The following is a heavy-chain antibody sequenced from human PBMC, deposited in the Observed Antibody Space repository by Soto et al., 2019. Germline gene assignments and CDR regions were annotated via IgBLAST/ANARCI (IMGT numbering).Heavy chain of an antibody. J-gene: IGHJ4*02. D-gene: IGHD6-19*01. Sequence: SLRLSCAASGFTFSSYAMSWVRQAPGKGLEWVSVISGSGGSTYYADFVKGRFTISRDNSRNTLYMQMNSLRAEGTAVYYCAKCAPRYSSGLKAYCFDYWGQGTLVTVAS. V-gene: IGHV3-23*01. CDR3: AKCAPRYSSGLKAYCFDY. CDR1: GFTFSSYA. CDR2: ISGSGGST.